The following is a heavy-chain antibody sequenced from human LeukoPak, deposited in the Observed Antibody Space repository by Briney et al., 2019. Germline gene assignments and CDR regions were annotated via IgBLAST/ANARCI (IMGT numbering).Heavy chain of an antibody. CDR1: GGSISSSGYY. CDR3: ARGLVRYCSGGSCYSGLKY. V-gene: IGHV4-39*07. D-gene: IGHD2-15*01. Sequence: PSETLSLTCTVSGGSISSSGYYWGWIRQPPGKGLEWIGSIYYSGSTYYNPSLKSRVTISVDTSKNQFSLKLSSVTAADTAVYYCARGLVRYCSGGSCYSGLKYWGQGTLVTVSS. CDR2: IYYSGST. J-gene: IGHJ4*02.